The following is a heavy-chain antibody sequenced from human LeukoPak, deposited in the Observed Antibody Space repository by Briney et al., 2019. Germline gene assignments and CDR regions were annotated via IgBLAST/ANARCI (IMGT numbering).Heavy chain of an antibody. D-gene: IGHD5-18*01. CDR2: IVGSSGST. J-gene: IGHJ4*02. Sequence: GGSLRLSCAASGFTFSSYAMSWVRQAPGKGLEWVSAIVGSSGSTHYAESVQGRFTISRDNSKNTLYLQMNSLRAEDTAVYYCAKDRIPDTAWSFDYWGQGTLVTVSS. CDR1: GFTFSSYA. CDR3: AKDRIPDTAWSFDY. V-gene: IGHV3-23*01.